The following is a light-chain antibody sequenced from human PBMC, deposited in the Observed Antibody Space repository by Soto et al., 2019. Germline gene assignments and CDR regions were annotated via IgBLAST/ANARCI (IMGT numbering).Light chain of an antibody. CDR1: QSIYTY. V-gene: IGKV1-39*01. Sequence: DIQMTQSPSSLSASVGDRVTITCRASQSIYTYLNCYQQKPGKSPELLIYAASSLQSGVPSRFSGSGSGTDFTLTISTLQPEDCATYYCQQSYSTPPTFGQGTKVEI. CDR3: QQSYSTPPT. CDR2: AAS. J-gene: IGKJ1*01.